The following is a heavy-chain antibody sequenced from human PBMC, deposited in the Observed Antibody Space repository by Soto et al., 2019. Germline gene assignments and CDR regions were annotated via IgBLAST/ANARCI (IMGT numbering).Heavy chain of an antibody. Sequence: EVQLVESGGGLVQPGGSLRLSCAASGFTFSDHYMDWVRQAPGKGLGWVGRIRNRANSYSTEYAASVKGRFTISRDESKNSLYLQMNSLKTEDTAVYYCARAGVAGYRYFDYWGQGTLVTVSS. CDR2: IRNRANSYST. D-gene: IGHD6-19*01. CDR3: ARAGVAGYRYFDY. CDR1: GFTFSDHY. V-gene: IGHV3-72*01. J-gene: IGHJ4*02.